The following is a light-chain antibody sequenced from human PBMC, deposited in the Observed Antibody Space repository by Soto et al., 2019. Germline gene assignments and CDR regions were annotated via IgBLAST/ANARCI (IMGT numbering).Light chain of an antibody. Sequence: DIKMTQSPSSLSASVGDTVTITCRASQSIGKHLNWYQQKPGKAPKFLIYAASSLQSGVPSRFSGRGSGTDFTLTVNSLQPKDFATYYCQQGYSSAITFGQGTRLEIK. CDR3: QQGYSSAIT. V-gene: IGKV1-39*01. CDR2: AAS. CDR1: QSIGKH. J-gene: IGKJ5*01.